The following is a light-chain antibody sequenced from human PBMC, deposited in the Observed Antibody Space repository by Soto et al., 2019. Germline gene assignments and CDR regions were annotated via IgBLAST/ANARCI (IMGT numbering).Light chain of an antibody. CDR2: NDN. CDR3: AAWEDSRHARGV. V-gene: IGLV1-44*01. J-gene: IGLJ3*02. Sequence: QSVLTQPPSASGTPGQRVTISCSGSRSNIGSNAVSWYQQLPGTAPKLLIYNDNQRPSGVPDRFSASKSGTSASLAISGLQSEDEDDYYCAAWEDSRHARGVFGGGTKLTVL. CDR1: RSNIGSNA.